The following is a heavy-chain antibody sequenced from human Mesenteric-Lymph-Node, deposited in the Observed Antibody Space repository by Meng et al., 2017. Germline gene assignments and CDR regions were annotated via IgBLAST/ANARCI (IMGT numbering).Heavy chain of an antibody. CDR2: IYYSGST. CDR1: VGSISSGDYY. J-gene: IGHJ2*01. Sequence: VRLQGSGPARGNPSHTLSLTCTVSVGSISSGDYYWGWIRQPQGKGLELIGHIYYSGSTSYNPSLKSRVTISVDTSNNQFSLKLSSVTAADTAVYYCARVGWRQWSFDLWGRGTLVTVSS. D-gene: IGHD5-18*01. V-gene: IGHV4-30-4*01. CDR3: ARVGWRQWSFDL.